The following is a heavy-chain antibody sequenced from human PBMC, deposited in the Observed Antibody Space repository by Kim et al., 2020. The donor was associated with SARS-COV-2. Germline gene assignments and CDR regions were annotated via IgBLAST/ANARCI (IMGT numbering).Heavy chain of an antibody. Sequence: GGSLRLSCAASGFTFSSYSMNWVRQAPGKGLEWVSSISSSSSYIYYADSVKGRFTISRDNAKNSLYLQMNSLRAEDTAVYYCARGEYYDSSGYELDYWGQGTLVTVSS. CDR3: ARGEYYDSSGYELDY. D-gene: IGHD3-22*01. CDR1: GFTFSSYS. J-gene: IGHJ4*02. CDR2: ISSSSSYI. V-gene: IGHV3-21*01.